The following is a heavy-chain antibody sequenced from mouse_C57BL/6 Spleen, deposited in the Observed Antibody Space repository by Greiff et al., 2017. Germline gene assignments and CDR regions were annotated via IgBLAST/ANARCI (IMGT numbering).Heavy chain of an antibody. V-gene: IGHV1-18*01. Sequence: EVQLQQSGPELVKPGASVKIPCKASGYTFTDYNMDWVKQSHGKSLEWIGDINPNNGGTIYNQKFKGKATLTVEKSSSTAYMELRSLTSEDTAVYYCARGDSSGSYAMDYWGQGTSVTVSS. CDR1: GYTFTDYN. CDR2: INPNNGGT. J-gene: IGHJ4*01. CDR3: ARGDSSGSYAMDY. D-gene: IGHD3-2*02.